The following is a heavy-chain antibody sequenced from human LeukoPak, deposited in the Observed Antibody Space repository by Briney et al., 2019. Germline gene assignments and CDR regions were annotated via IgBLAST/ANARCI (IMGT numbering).Heavy chain of an antibody. D-gene: IGHD5-12*01. J-gene: IGHJ4*02. CDR2: MNPNSGNT. CDR3: ARKVRRGYSGYDLAFGY. CDR1: GYTFTSYD. Sequence: ASVKVSCKASGYTFTSYDINWVRQATGQGLEWMGWMNPNSGNTGYAQKFQGRVTMTRNTSISTAYMELSSLRSEDTAVYYCARKVRRGYSGYDLAFGYWGQGTLVTVSS. V-gene: IGHV1-8*01.